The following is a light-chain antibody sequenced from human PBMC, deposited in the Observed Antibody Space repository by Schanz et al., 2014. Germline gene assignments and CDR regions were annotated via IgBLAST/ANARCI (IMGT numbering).Light chain of an antibody. CDR2: EVS. V-gene: IGLV2-8*01. CDR3: SSYTTTTTLV. Sequence: QSALTQPPSASGSPGQSVTISCTGTSSDVGGYNYVSWYQQHPGKAPKVMIYEVSKRPSGVPDRFSGSKSGNTASLTISGLQAEDEADYYCSSYTTTTTLVFGTGTKLTVL. J-gene: IGLJ1*01. CDR1: SSDVGGYNY.